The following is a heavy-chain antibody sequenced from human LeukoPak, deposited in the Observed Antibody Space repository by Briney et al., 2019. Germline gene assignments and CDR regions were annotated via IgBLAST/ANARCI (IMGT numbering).Heavy chain of an antibody. CDR2: IKQDGSEK. CDR1: GYTFSSYS. Sequence: GGPLRLSCLAPGYTFSSYSINWVRQAPGKGLEWVANIKQDGSEKYYVDSVKGRFTISRDNAKNSLYLQMNSLRAEDTAVCYCARAHSNLRHYYYYYMDVWRKGTTVTVSS. D-gene: IGHD4-11*01. CDR3: ARAHSNLRHYYYYYMDV. J-gene: IGHJ6*03. V-gene: IGHV3-7*01.